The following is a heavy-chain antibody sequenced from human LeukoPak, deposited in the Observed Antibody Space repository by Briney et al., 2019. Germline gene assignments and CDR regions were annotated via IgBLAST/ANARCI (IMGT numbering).Heavy chain of an antibody. V-gene: IGHV4-39*01. D-gene: IGHD5-18*01. CDR2: IHYSGTT. J-gene: IGHJ3*02. CDR1: GGSIRTNTNYWGWNSSNH. Sequence: SETLSLTCTVSGGSIRTNTNYWGWNSSNHWGWIRQPPGKGLEWIGSIHYSGTTYYHPSLQSRLTISVDASKNQFSLKVTSVTATDTALYYCARQRDTASVGAFDIWGQGTMVTVSS. CDR3: ARQRDTASVGAFDI.